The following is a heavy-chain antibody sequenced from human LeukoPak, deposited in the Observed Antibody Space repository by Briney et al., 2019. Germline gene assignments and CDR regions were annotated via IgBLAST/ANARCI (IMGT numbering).Heavy chain of an antibody. CDR2: INHSGST. CDR1: GGSFSGYY. CDR3: ARGGYSYGYYYYYYGMDV. J-gene: IGHJ6*02. D-gene: IGHD5-18*01. Sequence: PSETLSLTCAVYGGSFSGYYWSWIRQPPGKGLEWIGEINHSGSTNYNPSLKSRVTISVDTSKNQFSLKLSSVTAADTAVCYCARGGYSYGYYYYYYGMDVWGQGTTVTVSS. V-gene: IGHV4-34*01.